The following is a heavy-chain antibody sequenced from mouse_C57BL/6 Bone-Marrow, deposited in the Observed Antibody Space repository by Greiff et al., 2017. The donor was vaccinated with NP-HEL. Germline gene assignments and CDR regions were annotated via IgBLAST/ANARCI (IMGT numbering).Heavy chain of an antibody. V-gene: IGHV1-82*01. D-gene: IGHD2-4*01. J-gene: IGHJ3*01. Sequence: LVESGPELVKPGASVKISCKASGYAFSSSWMNWVKQRPGKGLEWIGRIYPGDGDTNYNGKFKGKATLTADKSSSTAYMQLSSLTSEDSAVYFCAYYDYDGAWFAYWGQGTLVTVSA. CDR3: AYYDYDGAWFAY. CDR1: GYAFSSSW. CDR2: IYPGDGDT.